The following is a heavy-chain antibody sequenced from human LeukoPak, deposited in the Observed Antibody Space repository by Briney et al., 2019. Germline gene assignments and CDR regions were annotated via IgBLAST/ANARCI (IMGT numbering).Heavy chain of an antibody. V-gene: IGHV4-4*09. CDR1: GGSISSYY. CDR2: IYTSGST. D-gene: IGHD1-14*01. J-gene: IGHJ5*02. Sequence: SETLSITCTVSGGSISSYYWSWIRQPPGKGLEWIGYIYTSGSTNYNPSLKSRVTISVDTSKNQFSLKLSSVTAADTAVYYCASSQKPVNWFDPWGQGTLVTVSS. CDR3: ASSQKPVNWFDP.